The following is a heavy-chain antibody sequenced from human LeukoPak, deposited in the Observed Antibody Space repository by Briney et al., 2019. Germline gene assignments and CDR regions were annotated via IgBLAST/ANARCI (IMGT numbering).Heavy chain of an antibody. Sequence: GGSLRLSCAASGFTFSSYSMNWVRQGPGKGLEWVSSISSSSSYIYYADSVKGRFTISRDNAKNSLYLQMNSLRAEDTAVYYCARPHYYDSSGYYYLFDYWGQGTLVTVSS. J-gene: IGHJ4*02. CDR1: GFTFSSYS. V-gene: IGHV3-21*01. CDR2: ISSSSSYI. CDR3: ARPHYYDSSGYYYLFDY. D-gene: IGHD3-22*01.